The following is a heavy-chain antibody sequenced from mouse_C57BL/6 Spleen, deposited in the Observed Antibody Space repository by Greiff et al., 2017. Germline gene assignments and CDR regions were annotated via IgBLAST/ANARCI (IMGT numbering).Heavy chain of an antibody. Sequence: QVQLQQSGAELVRPGSSVKLSCKASGYTFTSYWMHWVKQRPIQGLEWIGNIDPSDSETHYNQKFKDKATLTVDKSSSTAYMQLSSLTSEDSAVYYCAGIYDGYPYAMDYWGQGTSVTVSS. D-gene: IGHD2-3*01. CDR1: GYTFTSYW. CDR3: AGIYDGYPYAMDY. CDR2: IDPSDSET. J-gene: IGHJ4*01. V-gene: IGHV1-52*01.